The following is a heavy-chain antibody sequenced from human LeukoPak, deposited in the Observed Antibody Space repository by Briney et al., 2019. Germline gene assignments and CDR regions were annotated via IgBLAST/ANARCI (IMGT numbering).Heavy chain of an antibody. D-gene: IGHD5-18*01. CDR2: IKQDGGEK. CDR1: GFTFSSYW. CDR3: ARERTRGGYSFGYFDH. Sequence: GGSLRLSCAASGFTFSSYWMSWVRQAPGKGLEWVANIKQDGGEKYYEDSVKGRFTISRDNAKNSLYLQMNSLRAEDTAVYCCARERTRGGYSFGYFDHWGEGALVTVPS. V-gene: IGHV3-7*01. J-gene: IGHJ4*02.